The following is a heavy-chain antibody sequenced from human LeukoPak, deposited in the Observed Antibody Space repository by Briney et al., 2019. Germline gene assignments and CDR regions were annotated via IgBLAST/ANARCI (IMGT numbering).Heavy chain of an antibody. V-gene: IGHV4-39*07. D-gene: IGHD1-26*01. CDR2: IYYSRST. CDR1: GGSISSSRYY. CDR3: ARDSGSYPGSFDY. J-gene: IGHJ4*02. Sequence: PSETLSLTCTVSGGSISSSRYYWGWIRQPPGKGLEWVGSIYYSRSTDYNPSLKSRLTISVDTSKNQFSLKLSSVTAADTAVYYCARDSGSYPGSFDYWGQGTLVTVSS.